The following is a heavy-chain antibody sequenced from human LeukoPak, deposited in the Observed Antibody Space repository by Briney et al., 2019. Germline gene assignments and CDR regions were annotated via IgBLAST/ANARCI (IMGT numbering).Heavy chain of an antibody. CDR1: GGSISSYY. CDR2: IYYSGST. V-gene: IGHV4-59*01. D-gene: IGHD6-19*01. Sequence: SETLSLTCTVSGGSISSYYWSWIRQPPGKGLEWIGYIYYSGSTNYNPSLKSRVTISVDTSKNQFSLKRSSVTAADTAVYYCARVPAGSSSGWPRHIDYWGQGTLVTVSS. CDR3: ARVPAGSSSGWPRHIDY. J-gene: IGHJ4*02.